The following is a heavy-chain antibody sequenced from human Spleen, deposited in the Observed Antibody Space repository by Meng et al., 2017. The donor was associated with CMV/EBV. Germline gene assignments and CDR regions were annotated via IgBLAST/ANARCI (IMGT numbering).Heavy chain of an antibody. CDR1: GYTFSVYY. V-gene: IGHV1-2*02. Sequence: ASVKVSCKASGYTFSVYYIRWVRQAPGQGLEWIGWITPNSGGTNYAQNFQGRVTMTRDTSTSTAYMELSRLRSDDTAVYYCARSSGLDYWGQGTLVTVSS. CDR2: ITPNSGGT. J-gene: IGHJ4*02. CDR3: ARSSGLDY. D-gene: IGHD6-19*01.